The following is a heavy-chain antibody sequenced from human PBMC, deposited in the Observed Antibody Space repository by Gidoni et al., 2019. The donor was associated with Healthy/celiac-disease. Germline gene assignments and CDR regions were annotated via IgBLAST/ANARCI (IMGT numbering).Heavy chain of an antibody. CDR1: GFTFSSYS. V-gene: IGHV3-48*02. CDR2: ISSSSTI. Sequence: EVRLVESGGGLVQPGGSLRLSCAASGFTFSSYSMNWVRQAPGKGLEWVSYISSSSTIYYADSVKGRFTISRDNAKNSLYLQMNSLRDEDTAVYYCARKRRDGYNANFDYWGQGTLVTVSS. J-gene: IGHJ4*02. D-gene: IGHD5-12*01. CDR3: ARKRRDGYNANFDY.